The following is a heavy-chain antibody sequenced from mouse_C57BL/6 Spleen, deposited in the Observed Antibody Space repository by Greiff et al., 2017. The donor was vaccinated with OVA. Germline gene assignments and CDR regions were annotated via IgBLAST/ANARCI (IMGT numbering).Heavy chain of an antibody. Sequence: QVQLQQPGTELVKPGASVKLSCKASGYTFTSYWMHWVKQRPGQGLEWIGNINPSNGGTNYNEKFKSKATLTVDKSSSTAYMQLSSLTSEDSAVYYCARDDYEKGYYYAMDYWGQGTSVTVSS. CDR2: INPSNGGT. CDR1: GYTFTSYW. D-gene: IGHD2-4*01. J-gene: IGHJ4*01. CDR3: ARDDYEKGYYYAMDY. V-gene: IGHV1-53*01.